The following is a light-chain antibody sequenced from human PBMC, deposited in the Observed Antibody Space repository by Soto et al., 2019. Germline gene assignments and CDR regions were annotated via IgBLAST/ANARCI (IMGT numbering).Light chain of an antibody. J-gene: IGLJ3*02. Sequence: QSALTQPASVSGSPGQSINISCTGTSSDIGDYNYVSWYQQHPGKAPKLMIYEVSNRPSGVSNRFSGSKSGNTASLTISGLQAQDEADYYCSSYTSSSTLWVFGGGTKLTVL. V-gene: IGLV2-14*01. CDR3: SSYTSSSTLWV. CDR1: SSDIGDYNY. CDR2: EVS.